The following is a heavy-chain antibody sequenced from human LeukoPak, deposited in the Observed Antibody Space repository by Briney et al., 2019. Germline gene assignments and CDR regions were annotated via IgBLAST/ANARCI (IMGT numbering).Heavy chain of an antibody. Sequence: SETLSLTCAVYGGSFSGYYWSWIRQPPGKGLEWIGEINHSGSTYYNPSLKSRVTISVDTSKNQFSLKLSSVTAADTAVYYCASGHCSGGSCYPSFAFDIWGQGTMVTVSS. V-gene: IGHV4-34*01. CDR1: GGSFSGYY. J-gene: IGHJ3*02. CDR2: INHSGST. CDR3: ASGHCSGGSCYPSFAFDI. D-gene: IGHD2-15*01.